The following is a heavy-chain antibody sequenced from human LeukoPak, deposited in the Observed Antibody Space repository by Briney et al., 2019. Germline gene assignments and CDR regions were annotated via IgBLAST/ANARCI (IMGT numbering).Heavy chain of an antibody. CDR2: IYYSGST. Sequence: PSETLSLTCTVSGGSISSHYWSWTRQPPGKGLEWIGYIYYSGSTNYNPSLKSRVTISVDTSKNQFSLELSSVTAADTAVYYCARNIGQYYDFWSGYPAPYFYYYYMDVWGKGTTVTVSS. D-gene: IGHD3-3*01. V-gene: IGHV4-59*11. CDR1: GGSISSHY. J-gene: IGHJ6*03. CDR3: ARNIGQYYDFWSGYPAPYFYYYYMDV.